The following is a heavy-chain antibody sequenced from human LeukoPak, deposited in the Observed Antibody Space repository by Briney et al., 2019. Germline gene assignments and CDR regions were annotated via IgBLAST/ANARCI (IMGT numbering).Heavy chain of an antibody. CDR2: INPNSGGT. D-gene: IGHD6-13*01. J-gene: IGHJ1*01. Sequence: ASVTVSCKTSGFSFSSYYMHWVRQAPGQGLEWMGWINPNSGGTNYAQKFQGRVTMTRDTSISTAYMELSRLRSDDTAVYYCARAPRSSWSYAEYFQHWGQGTLVTVSS. CDR1: GFSFSSYY. V-gene: IGHV1-2*02. CDR3: ARAPRSSWSYAEYFQH.